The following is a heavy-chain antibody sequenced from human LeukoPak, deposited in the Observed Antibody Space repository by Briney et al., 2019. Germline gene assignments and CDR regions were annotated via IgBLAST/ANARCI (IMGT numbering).Heavy chain of an antibody. J-gene: IGHJ4*02. V-gene: IGHV3-7*04. D-gene: IGHD3-16*01. CDR2: IKYDGSET. CDR3: ARDSTLSNY. Sequence: GGSLRLSCAASGLTFSSYWMTWVRQAPGRGLEWVATIKYDGSETYYVDSVRGRFSISRDNAKNSLYLQMNSLRAEDTAVYYCARDSTLSNYWGQGTLVTVSS. CDR1: GLTFSSYW.